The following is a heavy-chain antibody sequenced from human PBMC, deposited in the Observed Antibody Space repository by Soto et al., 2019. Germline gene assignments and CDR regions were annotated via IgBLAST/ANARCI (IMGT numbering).Heavy chain of an antibody. CDR2: IKFDGSRT. CDR3: ARDEGNAMGRGYDK. J-gene: IGHJ4*02. D-gene: IGHD3-10*01. Sequence: PGGSLRLSCAASGFTFSNYWMHWVRQSPTKGLVWVSSIKFDGSRTFYADSVKGRFTISRDNAKKTVYLQMSSLSAEDTAVYYCARDEGNAMGRGYDKWGKGTLVTVSS. CDR1: GFTFSNYW. V-gene: IGHV3-74*01.